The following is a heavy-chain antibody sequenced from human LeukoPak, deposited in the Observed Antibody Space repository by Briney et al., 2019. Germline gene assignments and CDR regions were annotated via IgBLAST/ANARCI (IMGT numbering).Heavy chain of an antibody. J-gene: IGHJ5*02. CDR1: GGSISSSSNY. CDR3: AGLSIAVAGRGFDP. D-gene: IGHD6-19*01. CDR2: IYYSGST. Sequence: SETLSLTCTVSGGSISSSSNYWGWIRQPPGKGLEWIGTIYYSGSTYYNPSLKSRVTISVDTSKNQFSLKLISVTAADTAVYYCAGLSIAVAGRGFDPWGQGTLVTVSS. V-gene: IGHV4-39*01.